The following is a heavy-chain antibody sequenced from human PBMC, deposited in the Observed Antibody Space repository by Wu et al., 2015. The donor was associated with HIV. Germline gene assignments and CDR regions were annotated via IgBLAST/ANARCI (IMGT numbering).Heavy chain of an antibody. Sequence: QVQLVQSGAEVKKPGSSVKVSCKASGGTFSSYGISWVRQAPGQGLEWMGGIIPLFGTANYAQKFQGRVTITTDESTSTAYMELSSLRSEDTAVYYCARETGEPNDILTGSSPWGFDPWGQGTLVTVSS. CDR3: ARETGEPNDILTGSSPWGFDP. CDR1: GGTFSSYG. D-gene: IGHD3-9*01. CDR2: IIPLFGTA. J-gene: IGHJ5*02. V-gene: IGHV1-69*05.